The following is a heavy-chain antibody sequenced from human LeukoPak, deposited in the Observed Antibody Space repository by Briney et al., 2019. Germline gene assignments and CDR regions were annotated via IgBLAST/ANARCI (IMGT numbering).Heavy chain of an antibody. CDR3: ARTPRFFSDFGVNHDAFDI. V-gene: IGHV4-30-4*01. J-gene: IGHJ3*02. D-gene: IGHD3-10*01. CDR2: IYYSGST. CDR1: GGSISSGDYY. Sequence: PSETLSLTCTVAGGSISSGDYYWSWIRQPPGKGLEWIGYIYYSGSTYYNPSLRSRVTISVDTSKNQFSLKLSSVTAADTAVYYYARTPRFFSDFGVNHDAFDIWGQGTMVTVSS.